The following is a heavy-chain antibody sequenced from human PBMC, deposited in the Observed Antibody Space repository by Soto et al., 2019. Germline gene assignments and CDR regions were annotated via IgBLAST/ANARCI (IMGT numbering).Heavy chain of an antibody. CDR2: ISGSGGST. CDR3: AKYSYGSGSLYYFDY. Sequence: GSLRLSCAASGFTFSSYAMSWVRQAPGKGLEWVSAISGSGGSTYYADSVKGRFTISRDNSKNTLYLQMNSLRAEDTAVYYFAKYSYGSGSLYYFDYWGQGTLVTVSS. J-gene: IGHJ4*02. CDR1: GFTFSSYA. V-gene: IGHV3-23*01. D-gene: IGHD3-10*01.